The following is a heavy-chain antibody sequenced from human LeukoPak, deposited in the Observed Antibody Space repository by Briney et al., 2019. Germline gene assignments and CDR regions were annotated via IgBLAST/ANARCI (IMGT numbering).Heavy chain of an antibody. CDR1: GYTFTSYY. CDR3: ARDQLGYCSSTSCYGYYGMDV. D-gene: IGHD2-2*01. J-gene: IGHJ6*02. CDR2: INPSGGST. Sequence: GASVKVSCKASGYTFTSYYMHWVRQAPGQGLEWMGIINPSGGSTNYAQKFQGRVTITADESTSTAYMELSSLRSEDTAVYYCARDQLGYCSSTSCYGYYGMDVWGQGTTVTVSS. V-gene: IGHV1-46*01.